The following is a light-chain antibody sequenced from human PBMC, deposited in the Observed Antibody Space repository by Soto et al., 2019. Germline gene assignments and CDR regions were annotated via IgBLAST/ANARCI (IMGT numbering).Light chain of an antibody. CDR2: GAS. CDR1: QSVSAGY. Sequence: EIVLTQSPGTLSLSPGERATLSCRASQSVSAGYLAWYQQKPGQPPRLLIYGASSRATGIPDRFSGSGSGTDFTLTISRLEPEDFAVYYCQQYDGSRAFGQGTKVDI. V-gene: IGKV3-20*01. J-gene: IGKJ1*01. CDR3: QQYDGSRA.